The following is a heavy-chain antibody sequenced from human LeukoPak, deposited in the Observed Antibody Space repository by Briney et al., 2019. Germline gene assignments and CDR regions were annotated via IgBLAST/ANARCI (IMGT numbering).Heavy chain of an antibody. J-gene: IGHJ6*02. V-gene: IGHV1-18*01. CDR1: GYTFTSYD. Sequence: GASVKVSCKASGYTFTSYDINWVRQATGQGLEWMGWISAYNGNTNYAQKLQGRVTMTTDTSTSTAYMELRSLRSDDTAVYYCARDVEVGGYWNDGYYYYGMDVWSQGTTVTVSS. CDR3: ARDVEVGGYWNDGYYYYGMDV. CDR2: ISAYNGNT. D-gene: IGHD1-1*01.